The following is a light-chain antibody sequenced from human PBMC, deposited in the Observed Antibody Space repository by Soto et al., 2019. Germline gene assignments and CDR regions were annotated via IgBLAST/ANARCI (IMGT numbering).Light chain of an antibody. CDR1: SSDVGGYDY. V-gene: IGLV2-14*01. J-gene: IGLJ1*01. CDR2: EVS. CDR3: SSDTSSSTLV. Sequence: QSALTQPASVSGSPGQSITISCTGTSSDVGGYDYVSWYQHHPGKAPKLMIYEVSDRPSGVSNRFSGSKSGNTASLTISGLHAEDEADYYCSSDTSSSTLVLGTGTKLTVL.